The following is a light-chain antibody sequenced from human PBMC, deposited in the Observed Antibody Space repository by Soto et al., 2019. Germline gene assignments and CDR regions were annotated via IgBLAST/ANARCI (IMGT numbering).Light chain of an antibody. Sequence: DIQMTQSPSTLSASVGDRVTITCRASQSISSWLAWYQQKPGKAPKLLIYKASSLDSGVPSRFSGSGSGTEFTLTISSLQPDDVANYYCQQYNSYSTFGQGTKVEIK. CDR2: KAS. CDR1: QSISSW. V-gene: IGKV1-5*03. J-gene: IGKJ1*01. CDR3: QQYNSYST.